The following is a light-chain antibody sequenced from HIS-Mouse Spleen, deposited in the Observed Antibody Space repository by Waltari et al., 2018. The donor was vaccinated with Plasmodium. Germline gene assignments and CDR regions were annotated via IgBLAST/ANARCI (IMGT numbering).Light chain of an antibody. Sequence: QSALTQPRSVSGSPGPSVTLSCTGTSRYVGGYNYVSWYQQHPGKAPKLMIYDVSKRPAGVPDRFSGSKSGNTASLTISGLQAEDEADYYCCSYAGSYTYVFGTGTKVTVL. CDR3: CSYAGSYTYV. CDR1: SRYVGGYNY. J-gene: IGLJ1*01. V-gene: IGLV2-11*01. CDR2: DVS.